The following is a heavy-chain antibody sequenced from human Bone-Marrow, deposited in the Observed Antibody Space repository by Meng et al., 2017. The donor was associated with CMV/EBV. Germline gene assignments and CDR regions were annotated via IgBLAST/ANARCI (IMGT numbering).Heavy chain of an antibody. J-gene: IGHJ5*01. V-gene: IGHV3-21*04. D-gene: IGHD2-15*01. CDR2: ISSSSSYI. Sequence: GGSLRLSCAASEFTFSSYSMNWVRQAPGKGLEWVSSISSSSSYIYYADSVKSRFTISRDNSKNILYLQIDSLRADDTAVYYCARVNWAAQYKWFDPWGQGTLVTVSS. CDR3: ARVNWAAQYKWFDP. CDR1: EFTFSSYS.